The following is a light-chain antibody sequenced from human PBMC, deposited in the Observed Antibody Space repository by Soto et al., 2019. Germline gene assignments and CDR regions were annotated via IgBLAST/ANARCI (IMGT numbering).Light chain of an antibody. V-gene: IGLV1-44*01. CDR1: SSNMGSIT. CDR2: SNE. CDR3: ATRDVSLSGWV. Sequence: QSVLTQAPSASGTPGQRVTISGSRGSSNMGSITVNWYQDLPGTAPKLLIYSNEQRPSGVPDRFSGSKSGTSASLAISGLQSEDEADYYCATRDVSLSGWVFGGGTKLTVL. J-gene: IGLJ3*02.